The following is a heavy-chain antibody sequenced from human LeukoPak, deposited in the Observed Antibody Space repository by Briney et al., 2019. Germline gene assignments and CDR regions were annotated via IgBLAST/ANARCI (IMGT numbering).Heavy chain of an antibody. J-gene: IGHJ4*02. CDR1: GGSISSGSYY. CDR3: ARGGWFGEPYFDY. Sequence: SETLSLTCTVSGGSISSGSYYWSWIRQPAGKGLEWIGRIYTSGSTNYNPSLKSRVTISVHTSKNQFSLKLSSVTAADTAVYYCARGGWFGEPYFDYWGQGTLVTVSS. V-gene: IGHV4-61*02. CDR2: IYTSGST. D-gene: IGHD3-10*01.